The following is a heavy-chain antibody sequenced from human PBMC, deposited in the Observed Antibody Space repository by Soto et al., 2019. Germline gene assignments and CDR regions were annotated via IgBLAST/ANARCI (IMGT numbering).Heavy chain of an antibody. CDR3: ARDRSSGYYDSSGYYYYYGMDV. CDR1: GYTFTSYG. Sequence: ASVKVSCKASGYTFTSYGISWVRQAPGQGLEWMGWISAYNGNTNYAQKLQGRVTMTTDTSTSTVYMELRSLRSDDTAVYYCARDRSSGYYDSSGYYYYYGMDVWGQVTTVTVSS. D-gene: IGHD3-22*01. CDR2: ISAYNGNT. J-gene: IGHJ6*02. V-gene: IGHV1-18*04.